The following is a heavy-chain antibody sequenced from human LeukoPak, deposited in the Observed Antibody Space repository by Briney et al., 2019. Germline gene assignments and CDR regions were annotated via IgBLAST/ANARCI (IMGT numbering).Heavy chain of an antibody. CDR2: FYHGGST. V-gene: IGHV4-38-2*02. J-gene: IGHJ5*02. CDR3: ARDRDSSSISRWFDP. CDR1: GYSISTGYY. Sequence: SETLSLTCTVSGYSISTGYYWDWIRQPPGKGLEWIGTFYHGGSTYYNPSLKSRVTISVDTSKNQFSLKLSSVTAADTAVYYCARDRDSSSISRWFDPWGQGTLVTVSS. D-gene: IGHD6-6*01.